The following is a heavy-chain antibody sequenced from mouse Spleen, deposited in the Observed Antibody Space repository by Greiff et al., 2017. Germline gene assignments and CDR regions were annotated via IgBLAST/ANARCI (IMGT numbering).Heavy chain of an antibody. CDR1: GYSITSGYY. CDR3: ADYDGYPYWYFDV. D-gene: IGHD2-3*01. Sequence: EVKVEESGPGLVKPSQSLSLTCSVTGYSITSGYYWNWIRQFPGNKLEWMGYISYDGSNNYNPSLKNRISITRDTSKNQFFLKLNSVTTEDTATYYCADYDGYPYWYFDVWGTGTTVTVSS. V-gene: IGHV3-6*01. J-gene: IGHJ1*03. CDR2: ISYDGSN.